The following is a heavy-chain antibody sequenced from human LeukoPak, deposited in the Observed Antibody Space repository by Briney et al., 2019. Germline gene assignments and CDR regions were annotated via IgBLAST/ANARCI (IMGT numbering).Heavy chain of an antibody. J-gene: IGHJ6*02. CDR1: GYTFTSYY. D-gene: IGHD3-3*01. CDR3: ARDWGYDFWSGYYYYGMDV. Sequence: ASVKVSCKASGYTFTSYYMHWVRQAPGQGLEWMGIINPSGGSTSYAQKFQGRVTMTRDTSTSTVYMELSSLRSEDTAVYYCARDWGYDFWSGYYYYGMDVWGLGTTVTVSS. V-gene: IGHV1-46*01. CDR2: INPSGGST.